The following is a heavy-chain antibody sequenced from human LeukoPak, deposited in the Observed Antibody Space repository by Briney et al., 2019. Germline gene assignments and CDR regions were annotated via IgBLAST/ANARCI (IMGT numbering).Heavy chain of an antibody. D-gene: IGHD3-10*01. J-gene: IGHJ6*02. Sequence: GGSLTLSCAASGFTFSSYAMSWVRQAAGKGLAWVSAISGSGGSTYYADSVKGRFTISRHNSKNTLYLQMNSLRAEDTAVYYCAKDGPFPTMVRGVWNGMDVWGQGTTVTVSS. CDR1: GFTFSSYA. CDR3: AKDGPFPTMVRGVWNGMDV. V-gene: IGHV3-23*01. CDR2: ISGSGGST.